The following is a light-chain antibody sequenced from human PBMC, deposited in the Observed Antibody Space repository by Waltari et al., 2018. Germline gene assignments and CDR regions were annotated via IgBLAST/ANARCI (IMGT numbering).Light chain of an antibody. CDR3: QQSGGSFPIT. V-gene: IGKV3-20*01. CDR2: EAS. Sequence: EIVLTQSPGTLSLSPGERATLSCRASQSISSSFLAWYQQKPGQSPRLLIYEASTRATGIPDRFSGCGSGTDFTLTISRLEPEDFAVYYCQQSGGSFPITFGHGTRLEIK. J-gene: IGKJ5*01. CDR1: QSISSSF.